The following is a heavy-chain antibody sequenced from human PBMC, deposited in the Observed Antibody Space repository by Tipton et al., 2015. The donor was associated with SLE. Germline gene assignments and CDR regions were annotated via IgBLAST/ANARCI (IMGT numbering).Heavy chain of an antibody. J-gene: IGHJ3*02. Sequence: QVQLVQSGAEVKKPGASVKVSCTASGYTFTTYFITWVRQAPGQGLEWMGWISAYNGNRKYAKKVQGRVTMTTDTSTSTAYLELRSLRSDDTAVYYCASKGESAFDIGGQGTMVTVSS. CDR2: ISAYNGNR. D-gene: IGHD3-16*01. CDR3: ASKGESAFDI. CDR1: GYTFTTYF. V-gene: IGHV1-18*04.